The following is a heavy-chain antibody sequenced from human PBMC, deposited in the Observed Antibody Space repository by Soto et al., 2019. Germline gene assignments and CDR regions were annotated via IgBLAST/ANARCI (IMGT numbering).Heavy chain of an antibody. J-gene: IGHJ1*01. CDR3: TTVALIAPAVY. Sequence: EVQLVESGGGLVKPGGPLRLSCAGSGFTFSNAWMSWVRQARGKGLEWVGRIKSKTDGGTTDYTAPVKGRFTISSDDSKDTLYLQMTSLKSGPTTVYYSTTVALIAPAVYWGQCTLFTVSS. D-gene: IGHD3-16*01. CDR1: GFTFSNAW. CDR2: IKSKTDGGTT. V-gene: IGHV3-15*01.